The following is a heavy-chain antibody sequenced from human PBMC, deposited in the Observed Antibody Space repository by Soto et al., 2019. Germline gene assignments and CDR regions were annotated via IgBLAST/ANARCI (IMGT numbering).Heavy chain of an antibody. CDR2: INPSGGST. Sequence: ASVKVSCKASGYTFTSYYMHWVRQAPGQGLEWMGIINPSGGSTSYAQKFQGRVTMTRDTSTSTVYMELSSLRSGDTAVYYCAREGRYCSGGSCYDPNWFDPWGQGTLVTVSS. J-gene: IGHJ5*02. CDR1: GYTFTSYY. CDR3: AREGRYCSGGSCYDPNWFDP. V-gene: IGHV1-46*01. D-gene: IGHD2-15*01.